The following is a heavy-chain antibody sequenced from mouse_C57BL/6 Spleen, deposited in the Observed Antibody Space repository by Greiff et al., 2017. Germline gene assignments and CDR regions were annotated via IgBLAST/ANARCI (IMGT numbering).Heavy chain of an antibody. Sequence: VKLVESGAELVRPGASVTLSCKASGYTFTDYEMHWVKQTPVHGLEWIGAIDPETGGTAYNQKFKGKAILTADKSSSTAYMELRSLTSEDSAVYYCRGGKGYDARLPGAYWGQGTLVTVSA. V-gene: IGHV1-15*01. CDR3: RGGKGYDARLPGAY. J-gene: IGHJ3*01. CDR1: GYTFTDYE. D-gene: IGHD2-2*01. CDR2: IDPETGGT.